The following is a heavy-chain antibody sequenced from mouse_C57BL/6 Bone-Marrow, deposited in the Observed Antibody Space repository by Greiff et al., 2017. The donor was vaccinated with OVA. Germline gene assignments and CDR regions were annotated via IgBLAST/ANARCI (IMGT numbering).Heavy chain of an antibody. Sequence: VQLQQPGAELVKPGASVKMSCKASGYTFTSYWITWVKQRPGQGLEWIGDIYPGSGSTNYNEKFKSKATLTVDTSSSTAYMQLSSLTSEDSAVYYCAREGKGCYVGFAYLGQGTLVTVSA. CDR3: AREGKGCYVGFAY. J-gene: IGHJ3*01. CDR1: GYTFTSYW. CDR2: IYPGSGST. V-gene: IGHV1-55*01. D-gene: IGHD1-1*02.